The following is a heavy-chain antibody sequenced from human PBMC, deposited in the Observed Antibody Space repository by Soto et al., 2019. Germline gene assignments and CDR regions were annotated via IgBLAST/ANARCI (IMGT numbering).Heavy chain of an antibody. CDR1: GFTFSSYG. J-gene: IGHJ4*02. Sequence: QVQLVESGGGVVQPGRSLRLSCAASGFTFSSYGMHWVRQAPGKGLEWVAVISYDGSNKYYADSVKGRFTISRDNSKNTLYLQMNSLRAEDTAVYYCAKALGRSGWYGGLFDYWGQGTLVTVSS. CDR3: AKALGRSGWYGGLFDY. D-gene: IGHD6-19*01. V-gene: IGHV3-30*18. CDR2: ISYDGSNK.